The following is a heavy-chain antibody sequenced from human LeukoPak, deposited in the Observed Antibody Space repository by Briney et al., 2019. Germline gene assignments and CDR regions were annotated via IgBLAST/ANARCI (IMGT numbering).Heavy chain of an antibody. V-gene: IGHV3-15*01. CDR3: TTEPVLRFLEWLSNYYYMDV. D-gene: IGHD3-3*01. CDR2: IKSKTDGGTT. Sequence: PGGSLRLSCAASGFTFSNAWMSWVRQAPGKGLEWVGRIKSKTDGGTTDYAAPVKGRFTISRDDSKNTRYLLINSLKTEDTAVYYCTTEPVLRFLEWLSNYYYMDVWGKGTTVTVSS. CDR1: GFTFSNAW. J-gene: IGHJ6*03.